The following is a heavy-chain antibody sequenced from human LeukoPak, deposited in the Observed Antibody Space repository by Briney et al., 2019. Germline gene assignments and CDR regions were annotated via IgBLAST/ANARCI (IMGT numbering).Heavy chain of an antibody. Sequence: GGSLRLSCAASGFRFGSLAVHWVRQAPGKGLEWLAQIWYDGSNKYYVDSVKGRFTTSRDNSKNTVYLQMNSLRAEDTAVYFCARDGQQLAPYAMDVWGQGTTVTVSS. D-gene: IGHD6-13*01. J-gene: IGHJ6*02. CDR2: IWYDGSNK. V-gene: IGHV3-33*01. CDR1: GFRFGSLA. CDR3: ARDGQQLAPYAMDV.